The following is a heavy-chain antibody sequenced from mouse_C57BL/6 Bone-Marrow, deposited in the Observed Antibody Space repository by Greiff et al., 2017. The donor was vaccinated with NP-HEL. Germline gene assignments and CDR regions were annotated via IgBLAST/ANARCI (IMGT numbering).Heavy chain of an antibody. J-gene: IGHJ4*01. CDR1: GYTFTDYY. V-gene: IGHV1-26*01. CDR2: INPNNGGT. CDR3: ANYYGSRYAMDY. D-gene: IGHD1-1*01. Sequence: EVQLQQSGPELVKPGASVKISCKASGYTFTDYYMNWVKQSHGKSLEWIGDINPNNGGTSYNQKFKGKATLTVDKSSSTAYMELRSLTSEDSAVYYCANYYGSRYAMDYWGQGTSVTVSS.